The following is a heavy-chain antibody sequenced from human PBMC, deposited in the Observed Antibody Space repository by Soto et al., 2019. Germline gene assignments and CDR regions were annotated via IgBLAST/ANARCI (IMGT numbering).Heavy chain of an antibody. CDR3: AKEDIVVVPAAPYYYYYGMDF. D-gene: IGHD2-2*01. Sequence: GGSLRLSCAASGFTFSSYGMHWVRQAPGRGLEWVAVISYDGSNKYYADSVKGRFTISRDNSKNTLYLQMNSLRAEDTAVYYCAKEDIVVVPAAPYYYYYGMDFWGQGTTVTVSS. J-gene: IGHJ6*02. CDR1: GFTFSSYG. CDR2: ISYDGSNK. V-gene: IGHV3-30*18.